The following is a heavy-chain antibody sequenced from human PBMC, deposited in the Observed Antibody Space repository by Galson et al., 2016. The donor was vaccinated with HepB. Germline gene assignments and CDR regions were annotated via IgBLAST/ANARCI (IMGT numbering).Heavy chain of an antibody. D-gene: IGHD3-10*01. CDR2: ISGSGGRT. V-gene: IGHV3-23*01. J-gene: IGHJ1*01. CDR3: AKSGFFGELDK. CDR1: GFTLSRHS. Sequence: SLRLSCAGSGFTLSRHSMNWVRQAPGKGLEWVAAISGSGGRTSYEDSVRGRLTISRDNSKNTLFLRMNSVGVEDTAVYFCAKSGFFGELDKWGQGTGVVVSS.